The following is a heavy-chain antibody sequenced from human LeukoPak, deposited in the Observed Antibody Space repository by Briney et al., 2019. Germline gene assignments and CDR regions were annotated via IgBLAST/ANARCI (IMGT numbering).Heavy chain of an antibody. Sequence: GGSLRLSCAVSGFTFSDHHMDWVRQAPGKGLEWVSGVTWNSGGVGYADSVKGRFTISRDNAKNSLYLQMKSLRPEDTALYYCVKDVTPFPYSSRAFDIWGQGTRVTVSS. J-gene: IGHJ3*02. CDR2: VTWNSGGV. CDR3: VKDVTPFPYSSRAFDI. CDR1: GFTFSDHH. V-gene: IGHV3-9*01. D-gene: IGHD6-13*01.